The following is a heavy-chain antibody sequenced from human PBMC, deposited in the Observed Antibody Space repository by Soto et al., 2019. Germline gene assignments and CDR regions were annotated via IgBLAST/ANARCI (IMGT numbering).Heavy chain of an antibody. Sequence: SVKVSCKAPGGTFTSYDITWVRQAPGQGLEWMGEIIPLFGTVYYAQTFQGRVTITADESTNTAYMELNSLRSEDTAVYYCTRVRYCSGGRCSDYRGMDVCGQGTTVTVSS. CDR3: TRVRYCSGGRCSDYRGMDV. CDR1: GGTFTSYD. V-gene: IGHV1-69*13. D-gene: IGHD2-15*01. J-gene: IGHJ6*02. CDR2: IIPLFGTV.